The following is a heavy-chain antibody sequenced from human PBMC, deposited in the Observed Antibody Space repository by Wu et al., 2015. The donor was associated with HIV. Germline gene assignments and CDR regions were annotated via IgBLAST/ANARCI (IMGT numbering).Heavy chain of an antibody. D-gene: IGHD1-26*01. CDR2: MDPKTGSA. CDR1: GYRFTSFN. Sequence: QVQLVQSGTVVQKPGTSVRVSCKISGYRFTSFNINWIRQVHGRGLEWVGWMDPKTGSAAFGRYFQGRVSMTRNNSISTAYMDLSRVTSDDTAIYYCARVGVLLTSAQLLEYFQHWGQGTRVVVSS. J-gene: IGHJ1*01. CDR3: ARVGVLLTSAQLLEYFQH. V-gene: IGHV1-8*02.